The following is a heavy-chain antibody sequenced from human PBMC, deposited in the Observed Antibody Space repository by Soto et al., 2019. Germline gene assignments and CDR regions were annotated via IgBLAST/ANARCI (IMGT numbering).Heavy chain of an antibody. CDR1: GGSISSSSYY. CDR2: IYYSGST. D-gene: IGHD3-9*01. Sequence: QLQLQESGPGLVKPSETLSLTCTVSGGSISSSSYYWGWIRQPPGKGLEWIGSIYYSGSTYYNPSLKSRVTISVDTSKNPFSLKLSSVTAADTAVYYCARHPYFDWLLAMFDPWGQGTLVTVSS. J-gene: IGHJ5*02. CDR3: ARHPYFDWLLAMFDP. V-gene: IGHV4-39*01.